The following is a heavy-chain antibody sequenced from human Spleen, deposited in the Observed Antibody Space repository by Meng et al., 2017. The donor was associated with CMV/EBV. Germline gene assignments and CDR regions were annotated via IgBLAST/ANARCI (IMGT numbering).Heavy chain of an antibody. Sequence: MQWVRQATGKGLEWVALISYDGNNKYYADSVKGRFTISRDNSKNTLYLQMNSLRVEDTAVYYCARDSRYCSNSSCYFGVNYYGLDVWGQGTTVTVSS. CDR3: ARDSRYCSNSSCYFGVNYYGLDV. D-gene: IGHD2-2*01. CDR2: ISYDGNNK. J-gene: IGHJ6*02. V-gene: IGHV3-30-3*01.